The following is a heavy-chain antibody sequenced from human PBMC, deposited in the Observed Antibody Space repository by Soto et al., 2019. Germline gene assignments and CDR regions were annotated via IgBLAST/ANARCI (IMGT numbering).Heavy chain of an antibody. CDR3: ASYSSSWAYYYYYGMDV. V-gene: IGHV4-61*01. CDR1: GGSVSSGSYY. CDR2: IYYSGST. Sequence: QVQLQESGPGLVKPSETLSLTCTVSGGSVSSGSYYWSWIRQPPGKGLEWIGYIYYSGSTNYNPSLKGRVTLSVDTSKNQFSLKLRAVTAADTAVYYCASYSSSWAYYYYYGMDVWGQGTTVTVSS. D-gene: IGHD6-13*01. J-gene: IGHJ6*02.